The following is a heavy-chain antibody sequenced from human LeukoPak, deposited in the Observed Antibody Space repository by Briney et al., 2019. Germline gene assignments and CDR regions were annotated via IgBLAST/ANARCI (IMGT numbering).Heavy chain of an antibody. CDR1: GFTFSSYA. D-gene: IGHD3-22*01. J-gene: IGHJ4*02. CDR2: ISSSSSYI. CDR3: AIITAAGSSFDY. V-gene: IGHV3-21*01. Sequence: GGSLRLSCAASGFTFSSYAMSWVRRAPGKGLEWVSSISSSSSYIYYADSVKGRFTISRDNAKNSLYLQMNSLRAEDTAVYYCAIITAAGSSFDYWGQGTLVTVSS.